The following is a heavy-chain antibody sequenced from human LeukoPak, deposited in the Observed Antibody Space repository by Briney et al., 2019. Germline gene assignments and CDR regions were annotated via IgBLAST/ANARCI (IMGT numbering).Heavy chain of an antibody. V-gene: IGHV3-21*01. CDR1: GFTFSTYS. J-gene: IGHJ4*02. CDR2: ISGSSTYI. Sequence: GGSLRLSCAPSGFTFSTYSMNWVRLAPGKGLEWVSSISGSSTYIYYADSLKGRFTISRDSAKNSLYLQMNSLRAADTAVYYCATGKQGTGGYFDNWGQGILVTVSS. CDR3: ATGKQGTGGYFDN. D-gene: IGHD1-1*01.